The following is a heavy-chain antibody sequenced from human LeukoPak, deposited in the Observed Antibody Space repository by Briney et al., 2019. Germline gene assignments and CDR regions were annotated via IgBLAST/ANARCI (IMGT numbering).Heavy chain of an antibody. V-gene: IGHV3-30*18. CDR2: ISYDGSNK. CDR1: GFTFSSYG. CDR3: ANERSAAGPFDY. J-gene: IGHJ4*02. Sequence: GGSLRLSCAASGFTFSSYGMHWVRQASGKGLEWVAVISYDGSNKYYADSVKGRFTISRDNSKNTLYLQMNSLRAEDTAVYYCANERSAAGPFDYWGQGTLVTVSS. D-gene: IGHD6-13*01.